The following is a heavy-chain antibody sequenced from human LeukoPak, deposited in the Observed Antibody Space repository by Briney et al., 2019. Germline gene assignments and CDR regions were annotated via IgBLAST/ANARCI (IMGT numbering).Heavy chain of an antibody. J-gene: IGHJ4*02. CDR2: IGSGDT. CDR3: AKKPLGDQPLDY. CDR1: GFLFSSYA. Sequence: GGSLRLSCVASGFLFSSYAMTWVRQAPGKGLEWVSVIGSGDTYYADSVKGRFTISRDNSKNTLYLQMNSLSADDTTVYYCAKKPLGDQPLDYWGQGTLVTVSS. D-gene: IGHD3-16*01. V-gene: IGHV3-23*01.